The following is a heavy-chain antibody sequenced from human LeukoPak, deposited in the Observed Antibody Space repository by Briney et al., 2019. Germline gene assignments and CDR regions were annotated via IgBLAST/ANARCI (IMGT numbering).Heavy chain of an antibody. J-gene: IGHJ4*02. D-gene: IGHD3-3*01. CDR1: GFTFDDYG. Sequence: PGGSLRLSCAASGFTFDDYGMSWVRQAPGKGLEWVSGINWNGGSTGYADSVKGRFTISRDNAKNSLYLQMNSLRAEDTAVYYCARGAMLPRVRRIFGVVILFDYWGQGTLVTVSS. CDR2: INWNGGST. V-gene: IGHV3-20*04. CDR3: ARGAMLPRVRRIFGVVILFDY.